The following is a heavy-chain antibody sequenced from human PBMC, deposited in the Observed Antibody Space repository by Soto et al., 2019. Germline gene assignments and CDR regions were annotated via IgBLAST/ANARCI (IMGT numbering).Heavy chain of an antibody. CDR1: GGTFSSYR. J-gene: IGHJ4*02. CDR2: IFPIYRTA. Sequence: QVQLVQSGAEVREPGPSVKVSCKASGGTFSSYRINWVRQAPGQGLEWLGGIFPIYRTADYAQKFQGRVSITADESARTTYLELSSLKSQDTAVYYCARDSGAKLSSSWGQGTLVTVSS. D-gene: IGHD6-13*01. CDR3: ARDSGAKLSSS. V-gene: IGHV1-69*01.